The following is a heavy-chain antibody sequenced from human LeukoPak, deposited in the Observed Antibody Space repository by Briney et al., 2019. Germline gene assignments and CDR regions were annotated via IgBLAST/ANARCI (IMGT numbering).Heavy chain of an antibody. D-gene: IGHD3-10*01. J-gene: IGHJ4*02. CDR1: GFTFSDYG. V-gene: IGHV3-30*18. Sequence: GGSLRLSCAASGFTFSDYGLHWVRQAPGKGLEWVAVISYDGTHKFYADSVKGRFTISRDNFKNTLYLEMNSLRPEDTAMFYCAKDLDGSGIYDFWGQGTLVIVSS. CDR3: AKDLDGSGIYDF. CDR2: ISYDGTHK.